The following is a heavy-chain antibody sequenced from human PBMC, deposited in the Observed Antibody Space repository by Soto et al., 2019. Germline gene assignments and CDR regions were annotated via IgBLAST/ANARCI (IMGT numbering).Heavy chain of an antibody. V-gene: IGHV4-59*01. J-gene: IGHJ4*02. D-gene: IGHD1-26*01. CDR2: IYYSGST. Sequence: SETLSLTCTVSGGSISSYYWSWIRQPPGKGLEWIGYIYYSGSTNYNPSLKSRITISVDTSKNQFSLKLSSVTAADTAVYYCARGELLVPYYFDYWGQGTLVTVSS. CDR3: ARGELLVPYYFDY. CDR1: GGSISSYY.